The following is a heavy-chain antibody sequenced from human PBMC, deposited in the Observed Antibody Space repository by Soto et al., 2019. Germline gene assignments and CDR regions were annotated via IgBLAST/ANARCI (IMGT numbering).Heavy chain of an antibody. CDR2: ISAYNGDV. D-gene: IGHD3-16*01. Sequence: GASVKVSCKASGYTFSSYGISWVRQAPGQGLEWMGWISAYNGDVNYAQNFQGRVTMATDTSTSTAYMELGSLRSDDTAIYYCARDGPLISSRSWLDPWGPGTLVTVSS. CDR3: ARDGPLISSRSWLDP. J-gene: IGHJ5*02. V-gene: IGHV1-18*04. CDR1: GYTFSSYG.